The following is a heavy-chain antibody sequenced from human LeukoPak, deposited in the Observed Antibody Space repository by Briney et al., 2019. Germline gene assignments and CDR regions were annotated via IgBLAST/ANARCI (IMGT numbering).Heavy chain of an antibody. CDR2: INPKTGGT. CDR3: ARDGPGYCSPTSRSDNWFDP. D-gene: IGHD2-2*01. J-gene: IGHJ5*02. CDR1: GYTFTDNY. Sequence: GASVKVSCKASGYTFTDNYIHWVRQAPGQGLEWMGRINPKTGGTNYAQKFQGRVTMTTDTSISTAYMDLSSLRSDDTAVYICARDGPGYCSPTSRSDNWFDPWGQGALVTVSS. V-gene: IGHV1-2*06.